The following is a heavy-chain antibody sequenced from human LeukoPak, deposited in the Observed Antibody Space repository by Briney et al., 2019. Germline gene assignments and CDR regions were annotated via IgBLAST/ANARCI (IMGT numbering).Heavy chain of an antibody. J-gene: IGHJ4*02. D-gene: IGHD3-10*01. V-gene: IGHV3-23*01. CDR2: VSVSGRRT. CDR1: GFTFSNYG. CDR3: AKDGQIRGAIPHYFES. Sequence: GGSLRLSCAASGFTFSNYGMSWVRQAPGRGLEWVSSVSVSGRRTYYAGSVRGRFTISSDSSNNTLYLQMASLRAEGTAAYYCAKDGQIRGAIPHYFESWGQGTLVTVSS.